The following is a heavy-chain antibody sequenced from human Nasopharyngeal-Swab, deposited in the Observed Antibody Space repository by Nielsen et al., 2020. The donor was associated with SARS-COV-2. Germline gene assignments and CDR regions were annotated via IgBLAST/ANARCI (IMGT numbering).Heavy chain of an antibody. D-gene: IGHD6-13*01. V-gene: IGHV3-7*01. Sequence: GESLKISCAASGFTFSYYWMSWVRQAPGKGLEWVANIKQDASEKYHVDSVKGRFTISRDNAKNSLFLQMNSLRAEDTAVYYCARMGSSWNFDYWGQGTLVTVSS. CDR3: ARMGSSWNFDY. J-gene: IGHJ4*02. CDR2: IKQDASEK. CDR1: GFTFSYYW.